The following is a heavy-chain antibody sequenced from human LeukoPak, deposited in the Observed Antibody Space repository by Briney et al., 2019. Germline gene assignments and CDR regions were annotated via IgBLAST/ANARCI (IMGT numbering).Heavy chain of an antibody. CDR3: ARGPVASFGVVNYYFDF. J-gene: IGHJ4*02. V-gene: IGHV4-61*02. CDR2: IYTSGST. D-gene: IGHD3-3*01. CDR1: GGSISSGSYY. Sequence: PSETLSLTCTVSGGSISSGSYYWSWIRQPVGKGLEWIGRIYTSGSTNYNPSLKSRVAISVDTSKSQFSLRLNSVTAADTAVYYCARGPVASFGVVNYYFDFWGQGTLVTVSS.